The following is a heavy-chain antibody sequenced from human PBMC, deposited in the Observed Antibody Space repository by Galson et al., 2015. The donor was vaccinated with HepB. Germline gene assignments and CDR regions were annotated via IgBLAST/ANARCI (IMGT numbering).Heavy chain of an antibody. CDR3: ARVAVTTDGYYFDY. V-gene: IGHV1-2*04. Sequence: SVKVSCKASGYTFTGYYMHWVRQAPGQGLEWMGWINPNSGGTDYAQKFQGWVTMTRDTSISTAYMELSRLRSDDTAVYYCARVAVTTDGYYFDYWGQGTLVTVSS. CDR1: GYTFTGYY. CDR2: INPNSGGT. J-gene: IGHJ4*02. D-gene: IGHD4-17*01.